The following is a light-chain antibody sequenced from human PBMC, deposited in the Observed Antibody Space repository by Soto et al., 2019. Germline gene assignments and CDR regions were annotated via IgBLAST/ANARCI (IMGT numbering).Light chain of an antibody. V-gene: IGKV3-15*01. J-gene: IGKJ4*01. CDR1: QSVSSN. Sequence: EIWMTQSPATLSVSPGERATLSCRASQSVSSNLAWYQQKPGQAPRLLIYGASTRATGIPARFSGSGSGTEFTLTISSLQSEDFAVYYCQQYNNWPLTFGGGTKVDIK. CDR2: GAS. CDR3: QQYNNWPLT.